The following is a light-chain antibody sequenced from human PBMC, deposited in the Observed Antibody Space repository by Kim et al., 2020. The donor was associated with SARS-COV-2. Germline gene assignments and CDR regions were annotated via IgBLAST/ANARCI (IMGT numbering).Light chain of an antibody. CDR2: SNS. CDR3: ASWDDRLNGRT. J-gene: IGLJ2*01. Sequence: GQKVSLSRSGNSSNNGNNPVNSYQQLPGTAPKLLIYSNSLRPSGVPGRFSGSKSGTSASLAMSGLQSEDEADYYCASWDDRLNGRTFGGGTQLTVL. CDR1: SSNNGNNP. V-gene: IGLV1-44*01.